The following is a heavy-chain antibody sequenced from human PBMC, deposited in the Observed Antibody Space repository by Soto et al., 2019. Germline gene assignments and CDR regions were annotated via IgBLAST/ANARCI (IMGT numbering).Heavy chain of an antibody. D-gene: IGHD3-10*01. V-gene: IGHV3-48*02. CDR2: ISTSSSTI. J-gene: IGHJ4*02. Sequence: GGSLRLSCAASRFTFSNYSMNWVRQAPGKGLEWVSYISTSSSTIYYADSVKGRFTISRDNAKNSLYLQMNSLSDEDTAVYYCATSRFGELWVPFDYWGQGTLVTVSS. CDR1: RFTFSNYS. CDR3: ATSRFGELWVPFDY.